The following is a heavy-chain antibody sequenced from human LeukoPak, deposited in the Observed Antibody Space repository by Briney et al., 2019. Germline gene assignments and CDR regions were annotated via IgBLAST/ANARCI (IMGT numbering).Heavy chain of an antibody. D-gene: IGHD4-17*01. Sequence: GVSLRLSCAASGFTFRTYNMNWVRQAPGKGLEWVSYITSGGTTIYYADSVKGRFTISRDNAKNSLYLQMNSLRAEDTAVYYCARDYSTVTTFFDYWGQGTLVTVSS. J-gene: IGHJ4*02. CDR2: ITSGGTTI. CDR3: ARDYSTVTTFFDY. CDR1: GFTFRTYN. V-gene: IGHV3-48*01.